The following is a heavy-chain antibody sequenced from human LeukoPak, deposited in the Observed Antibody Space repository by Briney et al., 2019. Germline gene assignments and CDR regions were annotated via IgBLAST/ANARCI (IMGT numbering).Heavy chain of an antibody. J-gene: IGHJ3*02. CDR3: AKTYYDFWSGSHDAFDI. CDR2: IKQDGSEK. Sequence: GGSLRLSCAASGFTFSSYWMSWVRQAPGKGLEWVANIKQDGSEKYYVDSVKGRFTISRDNSKNTLYLQMNSLRAEDTAVYYCAKTYYDFWSGSHDAFDIWGQGAMVTVSS. CDR1: GFTFSSYW. D-gene: IGHD3-3*01. V-gene: IGHV3-7*01.